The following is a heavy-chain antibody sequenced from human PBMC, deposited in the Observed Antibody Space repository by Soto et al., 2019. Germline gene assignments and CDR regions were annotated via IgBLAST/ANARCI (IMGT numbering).Heavy chain of an antibody. D-gene: IGHD5-12*01. Sequence: VGSLRLSCAASGFTFSNYYMSWIRQATGKGLEWVSYISSSSSYTNYADSVKGRFTISRDNAKNSLYLQMNSLRAEDTALYYCARDHHRYSGYDYVDYWGQGTLVTVSS. CDR3: ARDHHRYSGYDYVDY. CDR1: GFTFSNYY. CDR2: ISSSSSYT. J-gene: IGHJ4*02. V-gene: IGHV3-11*05.